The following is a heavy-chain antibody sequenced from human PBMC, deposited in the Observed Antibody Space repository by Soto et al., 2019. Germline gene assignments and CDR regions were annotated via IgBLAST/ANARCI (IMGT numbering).Heavy chain of an antibody. Sequence: SETLSLTCAVYGGSFSGYYWSWIRQPPGKGLEWIGEINHSGSTNYNPSLKSRVTISVDTSKNQFSLKLSSVTAADTAVYYCARGRQWLVRYYFDYWGQGALVTVSS. D-gene: IGHD6-19*01. V-gene: IGHV4-34*01. CDR1: GGSFSGYY. J-gene: IGHJ4*02. CDR3: ARGRQWLVRYYFDY. CDR2: INHSGST.